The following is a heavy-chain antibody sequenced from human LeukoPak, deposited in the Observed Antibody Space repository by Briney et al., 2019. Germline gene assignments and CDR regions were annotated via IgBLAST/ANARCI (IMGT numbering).Heavy chain of an antibody. CDR2: INHSGST. Sequence: PSETLSLTCTVSGGSISSGGYYWSWIRQPPGKGLEWIGGINHSGSTNYNPSLKSRVTISVDTSKNQFSLKLSSVTAADTAVYYCARSRRDVFDIWGQGTMVTVSS. D-gene: IGHD6-6*01. CDR1: GGSISSGGYY. J-gene: IGHJ3*02. CDR3: ARSRRDVFDI. V-gene: IGHV4-39*07.